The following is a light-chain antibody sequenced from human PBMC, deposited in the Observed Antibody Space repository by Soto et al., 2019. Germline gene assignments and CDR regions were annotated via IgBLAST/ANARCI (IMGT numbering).Light chain of an antibody. CDR1: NIGSKN. CDR3: QVWDSSSAVV. Sequence: SYELTQPLAVSVALGQTANTTCGGNNIGSKNVHWYQQKPGHAPVLVVYRDKNRPSGIPERFSASNSGNAATLTISRAQDGDEAAYYCQVWDSSSAVVFGGGTKLTVL. J-gene: IGLJ2*01. V-gene: IGLV3-9*01. CDR2: RDK.